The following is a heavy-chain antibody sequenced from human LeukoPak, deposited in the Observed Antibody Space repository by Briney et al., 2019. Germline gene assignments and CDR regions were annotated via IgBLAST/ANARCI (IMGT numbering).Heavy chain of an antibody. CDR2: IYTSGST. Sequence: SETLSLTCTVSGGSISSGSYYWSWIRQPAGKGLEWIGRIYTSGSTNYNPSRKSRVTISVDTYKKQFSLKLSSVTAADTAVYYCARAVSGSYFDYWGQGTLVTVSS. V-gene: IGHV4-61*02. J-gene: IGHJ4*02. CDR1: GGSISSGSYY. D-gene: IGHD1-26*01. CDR3: ARAVSGSYFDY.